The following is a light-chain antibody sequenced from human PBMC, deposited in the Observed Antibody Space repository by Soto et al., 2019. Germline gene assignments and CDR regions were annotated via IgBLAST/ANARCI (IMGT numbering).Light chain of an antibody. CDR3: QQYNSYSRT. CDR1: QSINSW. V-gene: IGKV1-5*01. Sequence: DIQMTQSPSTLSASVGDRVTITCRASQSINSWLAWYQQKPGKAPKLLIYDASSLESGVPSRFSGSVSGTEFTLTISSLQPDDFATYYCQQYNSYSRTFGQGTKV. CDR2: DAS. J-gene: IGKJ1*01.